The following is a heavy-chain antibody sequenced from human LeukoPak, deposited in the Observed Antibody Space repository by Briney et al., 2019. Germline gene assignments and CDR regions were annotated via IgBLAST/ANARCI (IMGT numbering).Heavy chain of an antibody. CDR3: ARETTMVRGVMVFDY. CDR1: GYTFTGYY. V-gene: IGHV1-2*06. CDR2: INPNSDGT. D-gene: IGHD3-10*01. Sequence: ASVKVSCKATGYTFTGYYMHWVRQAPGQGLEWMGRINPNSDGTNYAQKFQGRVTMTRDTSISTAYMELSSLRSEDTAVYYCARETTMVRGVMVFDYWGQGTLVTVSS. J-gene: IGHJ4*02.